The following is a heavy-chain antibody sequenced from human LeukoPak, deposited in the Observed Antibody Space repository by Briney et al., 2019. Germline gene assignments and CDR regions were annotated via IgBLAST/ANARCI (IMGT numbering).Heavy chain of an antibody. CDR2: VSSSGGST. CDR3: AKGHYYGSGSLDY. D-gene: IGHD3-10*01. J-gene: IGHJ4*02. Sequence: GGSLRLSCAASGFTFSSYAMSWVRQAPGKGLEWVSVVSSSGGSTYYADSVKGRFTISRDNSKNTLYVQMNSLRAEDTAVYYCAKGHYYGSGSLDYWGQGTLVTVSS. CDR1: GFTFSSYA. V-gene: IGHV3-23*01.